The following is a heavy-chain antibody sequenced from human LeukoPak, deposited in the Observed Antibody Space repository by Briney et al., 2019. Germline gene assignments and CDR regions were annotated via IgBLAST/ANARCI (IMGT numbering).Heavy chain of an antibody. CDR2: ISAYNGHT. J-gene: IGHJ4*02. CDR3: ARRGLGTTQRYFEY. D-gene: IGHD1-7*01. CDR1: GYTFTGYH. Sequence: ASVKVSCKASGYTFTGYHMTWVRQAPGQGLEWMGWISAYNGHTNYAQKLQGRITVTTDTSTSTSYMELRSLRSDDTAVYYCARRGLGTTQRYFEYWGQGTLVIVSS. V-gene: IGHV1-18*01.